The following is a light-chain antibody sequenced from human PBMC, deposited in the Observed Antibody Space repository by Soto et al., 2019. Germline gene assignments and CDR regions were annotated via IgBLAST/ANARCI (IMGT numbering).Light chain of an antibody. CDR3: QQYNSWPSGT. CDR2: GAS. J-gene: IGKJ5*01. CDR1: QRVSGN. V-gene: IGKV3-15*01. Sequence: EIVMTQSPVTLSVSPGETATLSCRANQRVSGNLAWYQHKPGQSPRLLIYGASTRATGIPARFSGSGSGTEFTLTISSLQSEDIAVYYCQQYNSWPSGTFGQGTRLEIK.